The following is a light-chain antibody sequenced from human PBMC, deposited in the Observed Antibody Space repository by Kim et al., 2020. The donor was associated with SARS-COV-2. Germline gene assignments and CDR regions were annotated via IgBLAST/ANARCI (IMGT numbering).Light chain of an antibody. J-gene: IGLJ3*02. CDR1: SCSLARNY. V-gene: IGLV6-57*01. Sequence: KTVTISCTRISCSLARNYVQCYQQLPGSSPTTVIYVDNQRPSGVPDRFSGSIDSSSNSASLTISGLKTEDEADYYCQSYDSSNWVFGGGTQLTVL. CDR3: QSYDSSNWV. CDR2: VDN.